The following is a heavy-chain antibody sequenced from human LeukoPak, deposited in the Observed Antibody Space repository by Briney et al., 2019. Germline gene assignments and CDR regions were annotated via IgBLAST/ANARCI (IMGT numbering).Heavy chain of an antibody. J-gene: IGHJ4*02. CDR3: AKGNCRGTSCYSDY. CDR2: ISGSGGST. V-gene: IGHV3-23*01. Sequence: GGSLRLSCTASEFTFSNYAMSWVRQAPGKGLEWVSGISGSGGSTYYADSVKGRFTIARDNSKNTLYLQMNSLRAEDTAVYYCAKGNCRGTSCYSDYWGQGTLVTVSS. D-gene: IGHD2-2*02. CDR1: EFTFSNYA.